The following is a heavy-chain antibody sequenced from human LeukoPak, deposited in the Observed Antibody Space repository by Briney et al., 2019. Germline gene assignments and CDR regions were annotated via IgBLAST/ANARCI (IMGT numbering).Heavy chain of an antibody. CDR3: ARHDAYYYDSSGRL. CDR2: IYHSGST. CDR1: GGSISSSNW. V-gene: IGHV4-4*02. J-gene: IGHJ4*02. D-gene: IGHD3-22*01. Sequence: SETLSLTCAVSGGSISSSNWWSWIRQPPGKGLEWIGEIYHSGSTNYNPSLKSRVTISVDTSKNQFSLKLSSVTAADTAVYYCARHDAYYYDSSGRLWGQGTLVTVSS.